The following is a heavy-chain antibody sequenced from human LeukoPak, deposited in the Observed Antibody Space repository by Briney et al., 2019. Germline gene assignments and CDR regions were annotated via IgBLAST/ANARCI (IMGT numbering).Heavy chain of an antibody. D-gene: IGHD1-26*01. Sequence: GESLKISCKGSGYSFTSYWIGWVRQMPGKGLEWMGIIYPGDSDTRYSPSFQGQVTISADKSISTAYLQWSSLKASDTAMYYCATSQSTKWELIPDYFDYWGQGTLVTVSS. J-gene: IGHJ4*02. CDR3: ATSQSTKWELIPDYFDY. CDR2: IYPGDSDT. CDR1: GYSFTSYW. V-gene: IGHV5-51*01.